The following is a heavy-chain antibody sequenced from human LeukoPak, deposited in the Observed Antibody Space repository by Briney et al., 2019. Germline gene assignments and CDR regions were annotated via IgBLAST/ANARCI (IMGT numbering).Heavy chain of an antibody. CDR2: IIPIFGTA. CDR1: GGTFSSYA. CDR3: ARAGGYDSGGYYSYYFDY. D-gene: IGHD3-22*01. V-gene: IGHV1-69*05. Sequence: SVKASCKASGGTFSSYAISWVRQAPGQGLEWMGRIIPIFGTANYAQKFQGRVTITTDESTSTAYMELSSLRSEDTAVYYCARAGGYDSGGYYSYYFDYWGQGTLVTVSS. J-gene: IGHJ4*02.